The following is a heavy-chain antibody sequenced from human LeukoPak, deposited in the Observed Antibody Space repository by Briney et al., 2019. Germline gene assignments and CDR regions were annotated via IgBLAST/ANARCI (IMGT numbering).Heavy chain of an antibody. CDR3: ARAPTGYCRSTRCYSFDY. J-gene: IGHJ4*02. CDR2: ITSRSYV. D-gene: IGHD2-2*01. Sequence: GGSLRLSCAASGFTFSSYSMNWVRQAPGKGLEWVSSITSRSYVYYADSVKGRFTISRDNAKNSLYLQMNSLRAEDTAVYYCARAPTGYCRSTRCYSFDYWGQGTLVTVSS. V-gene: IGHV3-21*01. CDR1: GFTFSSYS.